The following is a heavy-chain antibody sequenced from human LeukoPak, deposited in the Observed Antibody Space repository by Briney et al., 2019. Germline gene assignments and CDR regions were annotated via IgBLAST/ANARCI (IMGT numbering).Heavy chain of an antibody. D-gene: IGHD1-26*01. J-gene: IGHJ4*02. CDR2: IKPSNGDT. CDR1: GYNFTGHY. Sequence: AAVKVSCKASGYNFTGHYMDWVRQAPGPGLEWMGWIKPSNGDTKYAQNFQGRVTMTRDTSISIAYMELSSLRSDDTAVYYCASPPLSSAMYYAHWGQGTLVTVSS. CDR3: ASPPLSSAMYYAH. V-gene: IGHV1-2*02.